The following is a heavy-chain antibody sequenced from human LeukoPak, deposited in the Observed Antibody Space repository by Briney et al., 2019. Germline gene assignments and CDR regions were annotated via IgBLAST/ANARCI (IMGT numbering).Heavy chain of an antibody. J-gene: IGHJ4*02. Sequence: SQTLSLTCAISGDSVSSNSATWNWIRQSPSRGLEWLGRTYYRSKWYYDYAVAVKSRISINPDTSKNQFSLQLSSVTPENTAVYYCARDPVGGSTIFDYWGQGTLVTVSS. CDR1: GDSVSSNSAT. CDR3: ARDPVGGSTIFDY. D-gene: IGHD1-26*01. V-gene: IGHV6-1*01. CDR2: TYYRSKWYY.